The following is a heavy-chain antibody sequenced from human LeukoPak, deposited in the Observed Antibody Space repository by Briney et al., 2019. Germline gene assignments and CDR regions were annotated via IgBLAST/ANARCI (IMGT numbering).Heavy chain of an antibody. Sequence: PSETLSLTCTVSGGSISSYYWSWIRQPAGKGLEWIGRIYTSGSTNYNPSLKSRVTMSVDTSKNQFSLKLSSVTAADTAVYYCARAKQGDCSSTSCYFGYYYYYMDVWGKGTTITVSS. CDR2: IYTSGST. V-gene: IGHV4-4*07. J-gene: IGHJ6*03. CDR3: ARAKQGDCSSTSCYFGYYYYYMDV. D-gene: IGHD2-2*01. CDR1: GGSISSYY.